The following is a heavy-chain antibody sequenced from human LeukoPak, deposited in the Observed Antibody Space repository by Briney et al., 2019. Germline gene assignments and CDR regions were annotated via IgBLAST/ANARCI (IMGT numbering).Heavy chain of an antibody. Sequence: VSGPTLVKPTQTLTLTCTFSWISLNTSGVAVNWVRQPPGKALEWLALIYWDDDKRYSSPLQSRLTITKDTSENRVVLTMANMEPVDTATYFCVHSGVWFGGSSLDYWGQGTLVTVSS. CDR2: IYWDDDK. J-gene: IGHJ4*02. CDR3: VHSGVWFGGSSLDY. D-gene: IGHD3-10*01. CDR1: WISLNTSGVA. V-gene: IGHV2-5*02.